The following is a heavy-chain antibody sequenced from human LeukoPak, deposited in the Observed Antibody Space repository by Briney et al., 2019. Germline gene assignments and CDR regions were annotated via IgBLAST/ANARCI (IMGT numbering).Heavy chain of an antibody. CDR3: ASRPFLYGFRTYFDN. CDR2: MKQSGTP. Sequence: SETLSLTCAVYGGSFSAFHWDWIRQSPAKGLEWLGEMKQSGTPRYNPSLQSRVTISVDKSKNQFSLNVRSVTAADTAVYYCASRPFLYGFRTYFDNWAQGTLVTVSS. CDR1: GGSFSAFH. V-gene: IGHV4-34*01. D-gene: IGHD3-10*01. J-gene: IGHJ4*02.